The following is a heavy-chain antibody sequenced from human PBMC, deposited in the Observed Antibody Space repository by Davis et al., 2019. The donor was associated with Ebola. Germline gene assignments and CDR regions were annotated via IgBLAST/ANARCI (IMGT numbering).Heavy chain of an antibody. CDR3: AKDGYYGSGSYYNHFDY. J-gene: IGHJ4*02. D-gene: IGHD3-10*01. Sequence: PGGSLRLSCAASGFTFSSYGMHWVRQAPGKGLEWVAVISYDGSNKYYADSVKGRFTISRDNSKNTLYLQMNSLRAEDTAVYYCAKDGYYGSGSYYNHFDYWGQGTLVTVSS. V-gene: IGHV3-30*18. CDR1: GFTFSSYG. CDR2: ISYDGSNK.